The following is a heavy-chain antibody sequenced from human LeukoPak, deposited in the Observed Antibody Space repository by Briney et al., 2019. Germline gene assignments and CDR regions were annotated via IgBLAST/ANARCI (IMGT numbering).Heavy chain of an antibody. J-gene: IGHJ4*02. Sequence: SVTVSCTASGGTFSSYAISWVRQAPGQGLEWMGGIIPIFGTANYAQKFQGRVTITADESTSTAYMELSSLRSEDTAVYYCASQSTVVTRSTPDFDYWGQGTLVTVSS. CDR1: GGTFSSYA. CDR2: IIPIFGTA. V-gene: IGHV1-69*13. CDR3: ASQSTVVTRSTPDFDY. D-gene: IGHD4-23*01.